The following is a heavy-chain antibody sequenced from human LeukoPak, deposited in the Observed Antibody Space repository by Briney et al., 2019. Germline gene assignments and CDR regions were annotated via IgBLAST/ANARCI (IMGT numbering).Heavy chain of an antibody. CDR1: GYTFNNYY. Sequence: ASVKVSCKASGYTFNNYYMHWVRQAPGQGLGWMGWINPNSGDTDYARKFQGRVTMTRDTSISTAYMELNRLRFDDTAVYYCARGQFYYDDTFPLHYWGQGTLVTVSS. J-gene: IGHJ4*02. CDR2: INPNSGDT. V-gene: IGHV1-2*02. CDR3: ARGQFYYDDTFPLHY. D-gene: IGHD3-22*01.